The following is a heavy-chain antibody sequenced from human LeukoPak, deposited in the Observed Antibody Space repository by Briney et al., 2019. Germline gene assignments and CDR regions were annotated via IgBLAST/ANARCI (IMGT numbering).Heavy chain of an antibody. D-gene: IGHD1-26*01. J-gene: IGHJ4*02. V-gene: IGHV4-61*02. Sequence: PSQTLSLTCTVSGGSISSGSYYWSWIRQPAGKGLEWIGRIYTSGSTNYNPSLKSRVTISVDTSKNQFSLKLSSVTAADTAVYYCARGRYSGSFRLDYWGQGTLVTVSS. CDR3: ARGRYSGSFRLDY. CDR1: GGSISSGSYY. CDR2: IYTSGST.